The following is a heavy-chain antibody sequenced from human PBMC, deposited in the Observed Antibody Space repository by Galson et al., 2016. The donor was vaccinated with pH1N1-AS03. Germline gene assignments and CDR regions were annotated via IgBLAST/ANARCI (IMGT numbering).Heavy chain of an antibody. D-gene: IGHD2-2*01. CDR2: IWHDGSEK. J-gene: IGHJ5*02. Sequence: SLRLSCAASGFTFSSHGMHWVRQTPGKGLEWVAVIWHDGSEKYYADSVKGRFTISRDNSKNTLYLQMNSLRAEDTAVYYCARSPGYQLLPPFDPWGQGTLVTVSS. V-gene: IGHV3-33*01. CDR1: GFTFSSHG. CDR3: ARSPGYQLLPPFDP.